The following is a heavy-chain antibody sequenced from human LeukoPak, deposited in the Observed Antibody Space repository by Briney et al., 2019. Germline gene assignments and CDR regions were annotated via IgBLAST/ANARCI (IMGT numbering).Heavy chain of an antibody. V-gene: IGHV5-51*01. Sequence: GESLKISCKGSGYSFTTYWIGWVRQMPGKGLEWMGIIYPGDSDTRYSPSFQGQVTISADKSISTTYLQWSSLKASDTAMYYCARSNNWNVYYFDYWGQGTLVTVSS. CDR2: IYPGDSDT. J-gene: IGHJ4*02. CDR1: GYSFTTYW. D-gene: IGHD1-20*01. CDR3: ARSNNWNVYYFDY.